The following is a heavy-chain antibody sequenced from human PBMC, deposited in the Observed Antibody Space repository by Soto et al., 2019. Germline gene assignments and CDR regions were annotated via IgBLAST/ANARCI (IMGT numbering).Heavy chain of an antibody. D-gene: IGHD5-18*01. CDR3: ATFGGSYGYHSNWFDP. CDR2: FDPEDGET. CDR1: GYTLTELS. Sequence: ASVKVSCKVSGYTLTELSMHWVRQAPGKGLEWMGGFDPEDGETIYAQKFQGRVTMTEDTSTDTAYMELSSLRSEDTAVYYCATFGGSYGYHSNWFDPWGQGTLVTVLL. J-gene: IGHJ5*02. V-gene: IGHV1-24*01.